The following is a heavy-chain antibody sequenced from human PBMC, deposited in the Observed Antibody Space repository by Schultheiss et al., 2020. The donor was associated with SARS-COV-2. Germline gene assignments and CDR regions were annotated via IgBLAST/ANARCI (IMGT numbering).Heavy chain of an antibody. Sequence: GGSLRLSCAASGFTFSSYAMHWVRQAPGKGLEWVAVISYDGSNKYYADSVKGRFTISRDNSKNTVYLQMNNLRPEDTAVYYCARVDSSGYYYDDYFDYWGQGTLVTVSS. CDR1: GFTFSSYA. CDR3: ARVDSSGYYYDDYFDY. CDR2: ISYDGSNK. V-gene: IGHV3-30*01. D-gene: IGHD3-22*01. J-gene: IGHJ4*02.